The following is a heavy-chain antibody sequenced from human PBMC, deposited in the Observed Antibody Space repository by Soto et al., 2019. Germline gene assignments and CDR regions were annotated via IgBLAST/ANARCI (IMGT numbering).Heavy chain of an antibody. CDR3: AAELGPYRGHDSPFAS. Sequence: QVHLVESGGGVVQPGRSLTLSCGASETTFSDYGMHWVRQAPGKGLEWVAVISHHGINNYYADSVKDRITISRDNLKNTLSLHLNSLGPEDTAIYYWAAELGPYRGHDSPFASWGQGTLVTVSS. V-gene: IGHV3-30*03. D-gene: IGHD5-12*01. J-gene: IGHJ4*02. CDR2: ISHHGINN. CDR1: ETTFSDYG.